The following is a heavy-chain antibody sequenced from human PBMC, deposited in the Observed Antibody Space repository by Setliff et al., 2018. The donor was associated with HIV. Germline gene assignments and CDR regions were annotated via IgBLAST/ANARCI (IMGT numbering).Heavy chain of an antibody. V-gene: IGHV3-23*01. CDR1: GFTFINYA. J-gene: IGHJ4*02. CDR3: AKLAPSYSSGKDDF. Sequence: RLSCVASGFTFINYAMSWVRQAPGKGLEWVSAIVGGASSTVYADSVKGRFTISRDNSKNTLYLQMNSLRPEDTAIYYCAKLAPSYSSGKDDFWGQGTLVTVSS. CDR2: IVGGASST. D-gene: IGHD6-19*01.